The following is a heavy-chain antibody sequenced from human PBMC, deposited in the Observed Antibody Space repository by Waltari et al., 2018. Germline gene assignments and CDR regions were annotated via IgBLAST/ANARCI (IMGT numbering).Heavy chain of an antibody. V-gene: IGHV4-59*08. Sequence: QVQLQESGPGLVKPSETLSLTCTVSGGSISSYYWSWIRQPPGKGLEWIGYIYYSGSTYYNPSLKSRVTISVDTAKNQFSLKLSSVTAADTAVYYCASLGYSSSWSQSGVDYWGQGTLVTVSS. CDR2: IYYSGST. CDR1: GGSISSYY. J-gene: IGHJ4*02. D-gene: IGHD6-13*01. CDR3: ASLGYSSSWSQSGVDY.